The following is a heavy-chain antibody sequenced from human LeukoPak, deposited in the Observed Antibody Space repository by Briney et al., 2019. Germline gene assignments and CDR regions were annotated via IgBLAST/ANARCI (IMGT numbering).Heavy chain of an antibody. CDR3: ARELIWFGELLRDY. Sequence: GASVKVSCKASGYSFSTHWMHWVRQAPGQGLEWMGWINPNSGDTYYAPKFQGRVTMTRDTSISTAYMELSRLRSDNTAVYYCARELIWFGELLRDYWGQGTLVTVSS. CDR2: INPNSGDT. J-gene: IGHJ4*02. V-gene: IGHV1-2*02. CDR1: GYSFSTHW. D-gene: IGHD3-10*01.